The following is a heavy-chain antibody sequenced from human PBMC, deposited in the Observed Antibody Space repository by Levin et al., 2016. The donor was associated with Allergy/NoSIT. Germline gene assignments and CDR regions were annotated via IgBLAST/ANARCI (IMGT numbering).Heavy chain of an antibody. V-gene: IGHV3-21*01. CDR2: ISSSSSYI. D-gene: IGHD6-19*01. J-gene: IGHJ6*02. CDR1: GFTFSSYS. Sequence: GESLKISCAASGFTFSSYSMNWVRQAPGKGLEWVSSISSSSSYIYYADSVKGRFTISRDNAKNSLYLQMNSLRAEDTAVYYCARSHPQFGWLDYYYYGMDVWGQGTTVTVSS. CDR3: ARSHPQFGWLDYYYYGMDV.